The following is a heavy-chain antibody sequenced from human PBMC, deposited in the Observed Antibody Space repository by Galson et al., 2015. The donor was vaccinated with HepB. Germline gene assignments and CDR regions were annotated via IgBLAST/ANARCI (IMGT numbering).Heavy chain of an antibody. Sequence: SLRLSCAASGFTFSSYAMHWVRQAPGKGLEWVACISSDGSSKYNADSVKGRFTISRDNSKNTLYLQMNSLRAEDTAVYYCASDPHSGYYDLGQWGQGTLVTVSS. D-gene: IGHD3-22*01. J-gene: IGHJ4*02. V-gene: IGHV3-30-3*01. CDR3: ASDPHSGYYDLGQ. CDR2: ISSDGSSK. CDR1: GFTFSSYA.